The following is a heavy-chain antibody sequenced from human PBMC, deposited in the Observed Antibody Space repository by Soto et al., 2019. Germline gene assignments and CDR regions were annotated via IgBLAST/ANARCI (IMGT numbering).Heavy chain of an antibody. V-gene: IGHV3-23*01. CDR2: ISGSGGST. J-gene: IGHJ4*02. CDR1: RFNLRSYA. Sequence: EVQLLESGGGLVQPGESLRLSCAASRFNLRSYAMTWVRQAPGKGLEWVSGISGSGGSTTYADSVKGRFTISRDNSKNTLYLQMNSLRVDDTAVYYCAKALGRDLEGNFYFDFWGQGTLVTVSS. CDR3: AKALGRDLEGNFYFDF.